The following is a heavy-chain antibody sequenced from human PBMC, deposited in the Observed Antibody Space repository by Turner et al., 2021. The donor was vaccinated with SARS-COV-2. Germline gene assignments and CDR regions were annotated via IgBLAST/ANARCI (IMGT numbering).Heavy chain of an antibody. CDR3: ARDGGYSGYAYFDY. J-gene: IGHJ4*02. V-gene: IGHV3-33*01. CDR1: GFTFSSDG. D-gene: IGHD5-12*01. CDR2: IWYDGSNK. Sequence: QVQLVESGGGVVQPGRSLRLSCEASGFTFSSDGMHWVRQAPGKGLEWVAVIWYDGSNKYYADSVKGRFTISRDNSKNTLYLQMNSLRAEDTAVYYCARDGGYSGYAYFDYWGQGTLVTVSS.